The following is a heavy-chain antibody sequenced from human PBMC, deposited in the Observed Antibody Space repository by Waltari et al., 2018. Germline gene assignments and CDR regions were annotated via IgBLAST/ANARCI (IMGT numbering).Heavy chain of an antibody. D-gene: IGHD6-19*01. Sequence: QVQLQESGPGLVKPSETLSLTCAVSGYSISSGYYWAWIRQPPGKGLEWIGSIYHSGSTYYNPSLKSRVTISVDTSKNQFSLKLSSVTAADTAVYYCAREGAVAGFDYWGQGTLVTVSS. CDR2: IYHSGST. V-gene: IGHV4-38-2*02. CDR3: AREGAVAGFDY. CDR1: GYSISSGYY. J-gene: IGHJ4*02.